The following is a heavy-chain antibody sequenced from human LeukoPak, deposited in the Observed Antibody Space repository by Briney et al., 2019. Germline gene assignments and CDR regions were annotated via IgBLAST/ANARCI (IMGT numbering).Heavy chain of an antibody. J-gene: IGHJ4*02. D-gene: IGHD3-22*01. V-gene: IGHV3-64*01. Sequence: PGGSLRLSCAASGFTFSSYAMHWVRQAPGKRLEYVSAISSNGGSTYYANSVKGRFTISRDNAKNSLYLQMNSLRAEDTALYYCARTAVVVIIGPIDYWGQGTLVTVSS. CDR3: ARTAVVVIIGPIDY. CDR2: ISSNGGST. CDR1: GFTFSSYA.